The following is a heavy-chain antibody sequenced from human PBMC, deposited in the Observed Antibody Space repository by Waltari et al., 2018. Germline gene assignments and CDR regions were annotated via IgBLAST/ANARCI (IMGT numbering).Heavy chain of an antibody. D-gene: IGHD3-22*01. CDR3: VKKNDEVYDRNGLVYDAFDM. Sequence: EVQLVESGGGLVQPGRSLRLSCAASGFTFADYAMHWVRHVPGKGLEWVSGINWNSGSIGYGDSVKGRFIISRDNARNFLYLQMNSLTTEDTALYYCVKKNDEVYDRNGLVYDAFDMWGQGTMVTVSS. CDR2: INWNSGSI. V-gene: IGHV3-9*01. CDR1: GFTFADYA. J-gene: IGHJ3*02.